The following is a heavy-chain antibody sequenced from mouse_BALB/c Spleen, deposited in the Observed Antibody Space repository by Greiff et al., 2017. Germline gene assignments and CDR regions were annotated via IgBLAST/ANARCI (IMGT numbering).Heavy chain of an antibody. CDR3: AGSSLYCIARYWSFDD. Sequence: EVQLQQSGAELVKPGASVKLSCTASGFNIKDTYMHWVQQRPEQGLEWIGRIDPANGNTKYDPKFQGQATITADTSSNTAYLQLSSLTSEDTAVYYCAGSSLYCIARYWSFDDWGEGTTVTVSS. CDR2: IDPANGNT. V-gene: IGHV14-3*02. D-gene: IGHD2-3*01. CDR1: GFNIKDTY. J-gene: IGHJ1*01.